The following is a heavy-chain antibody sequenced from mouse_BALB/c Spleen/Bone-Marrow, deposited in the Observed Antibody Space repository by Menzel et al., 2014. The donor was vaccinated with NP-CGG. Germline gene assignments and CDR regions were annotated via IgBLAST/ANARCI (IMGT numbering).Heavy chain of an antibody. J-gene: IGHJ3*01. CDR3: ARGDYGGFAY. CDR1: GFNIKDTY. D-gene: IGHD2-4*01. CDR2: TDPANGNT. V-gene: IGHV14-3*02. Sequence: EVMLVESGAELVKPGASVKLSCTASGFNIKDTYMHWVKQRPEQGLEWIGRTDPANGNTKYDPKFQGKATITADTSSNTAYLQLSSLTSEDTAVYYCARGDYGGFAYWGQGTLVTVSA.